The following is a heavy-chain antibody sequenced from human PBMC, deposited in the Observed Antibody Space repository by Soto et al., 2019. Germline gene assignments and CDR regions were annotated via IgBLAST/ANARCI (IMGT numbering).Heavy chain of an antibody. D-gene: IGHD3-22*01. J-gene: IGHJ6*02. Sequence: GSLRLSCAASGFTFSSYAMSWVRQAPGKGLEWVSAISGSGGSTYYADSVKGRFTISRDNSKNTLYLQMNSLRAEDTAVYYCAKGSSGPYYYYGMDVWGQGTTVTVSS. CDR2: ISGSGGST. CDR3: AKGSSGPYYYYGMDV. V-gene: IGHV3-23*01. CDR1: GFTFSSYA.